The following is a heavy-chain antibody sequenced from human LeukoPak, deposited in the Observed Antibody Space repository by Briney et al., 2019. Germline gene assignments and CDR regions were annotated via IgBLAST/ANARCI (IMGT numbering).Heavy chain of an antibody. CDR1: GFTFSSYG. D-gene: IGHD3-10*01. V-gene: IGHV3-33*01. CDR3: ARGLGFGDY. CDR2: IWYDGSNK. Sequence: PGRSLRLSCAASGFTFSSYGMHWVRQAPGKGLEWVAVIWYDGSNKLYADSAKGRFTISRDNSKNTLYLQMNSLRAEDTAVYFCARGLGFGDYWGQGTLVTVSS. J-gene: IGHJ4*02.